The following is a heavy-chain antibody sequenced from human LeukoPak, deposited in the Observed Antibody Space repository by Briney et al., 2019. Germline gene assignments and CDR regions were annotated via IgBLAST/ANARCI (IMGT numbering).Heavy chain of an antibody. Sequence: GGSLRLSRAASGFTFSDYYMSWIRQAPGKGLEWVSYITNSGSTIYYADSVKGRFTISRVNAKNSLYLQMNSLRAEDTAVYYCARDRGLVRLAASSDYYMDVWGMGTTVTVSS. V-gene: IGHV3-11*01. J-gene: IGHJ6*03. D-gene: IGHD2-2*01. CDR2: ITNSGSTI. CDR1: GFTFSDYY. CDR3: ARDRGLVRLAASSDYYMDV.